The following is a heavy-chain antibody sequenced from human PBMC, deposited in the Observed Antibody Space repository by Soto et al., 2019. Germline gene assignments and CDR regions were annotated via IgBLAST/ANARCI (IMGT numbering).Heavy chain of an antibody. Sequence: GGSLRLSCATSGFTFSSSSMNWVRQAPGKRLEWVSSISGTSDYIDYADAVKGRFTISRDNAKNSLSLQMNSLRAEDTAVYYCAIVRSKGPDHDALDSWGQGSMVPGSS. J-gene: IGHJ3*02. CDR1: GFTFSSSS. D-gene: IGHD3-10*02. V-gene: IGHV3-21*04. CDR2: ISGTSDYI. CDR3: AIVRSKGPDHDALDS.